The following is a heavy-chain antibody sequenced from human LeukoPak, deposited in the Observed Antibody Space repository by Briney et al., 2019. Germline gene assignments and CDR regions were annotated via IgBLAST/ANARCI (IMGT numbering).Heavy chain of an antibody. J-gene: IGHJ3*02. Sequence: ASVKVSCKASGYTFTGYYMHWVRQAPGQGLEWMGWINPNSGGTNYAQKFQGRVTMTRDTSISTAYMELSRLRSDDTAVYYCARDRLSSGSQTDAFDIWGQGTMVTVSS. CDR2: INPNSGGT. V-gene: IGHV1-2*02. CDR1: GYTFTGYY. D-gene: IGHD3-22*01. CDR3: ARDRLSSGSQTDAFDI.